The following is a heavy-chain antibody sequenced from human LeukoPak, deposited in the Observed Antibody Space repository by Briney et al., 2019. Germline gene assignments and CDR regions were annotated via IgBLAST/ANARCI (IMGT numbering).Heavy chain of an antibody. J-gene: IGHJ5*02. V-gene: IGHV3-21*01. D-gene: IGHD3-22*01. CDR3: ARAHYYDSSGYYYDVT. CDR1: GFTFSSYS. Sequence: GGSLRLSCAASGFTFSSYSMNWVRPAPGKGLEWVSSISSSSSYIYYADSVKGRFTISRYNAKNSLYLQMNSLRAEDTAVYYCARAHYYDSSGYYYDVTWGQGTLVTVSS. CDR2: ISSSSSYI.